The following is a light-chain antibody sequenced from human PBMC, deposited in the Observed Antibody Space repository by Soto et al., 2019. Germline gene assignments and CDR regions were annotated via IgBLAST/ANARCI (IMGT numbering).Light chain of an antibody. CDR3: QQYNTYWT. Sequence: DIQMTQFPSALPASVGDRVTITCRASQNVNNWLAWYQHKPGKAPQLLIYDASVLETGVPSRFSGSGSGTEFTLAISGLQSDDFATYSCQQYNTYWTVGPGTKVDSK. J-gene: IGKJ1*01. CDR1: QNVNNW. V-gene: IGKV1-5*01. CDR2: DAS.